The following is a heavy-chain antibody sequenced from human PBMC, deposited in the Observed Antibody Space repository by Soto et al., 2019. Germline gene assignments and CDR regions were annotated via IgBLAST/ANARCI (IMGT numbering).Heavy chain of an antibody. D-gene: IGHD3-10*01. Sequence: QVQLQESGPGLVKPSQTLSLTCTVSGGSISSGGYYWSWIRQHPGKGLEWIGYIYYSGSTYYNPSLKRRVTXXVXTXXNQFSLKLSSVTAADTAVYYCARDARGQPGWYFDLWGRGTLVTVSS. CDR1: GGSISSGGYY. J-gene: IGHJ2*01. CDR3: ARDARGQPGWYFDL. V-gene: IGHV4-31*03. CDR2: IYYSGST.